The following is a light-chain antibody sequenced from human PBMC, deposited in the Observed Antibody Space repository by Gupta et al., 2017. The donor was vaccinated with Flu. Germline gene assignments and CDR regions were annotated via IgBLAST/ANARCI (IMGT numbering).Light chain of an antibody. V-gene: IGKV3-20*01. Sequence: DIVLQLHTGTLSLSPGERATLSRRASQSVSSSHLAWFQQKPGQAPRLLIYGASYRVRRIPDRFSGSGSGTDFTLTITTLEPDDFAVYYCQHYGPSPWTFGQGTKVEIK. CDR3: QHYGPSPWT. CDR2: GAS. CDR1: QSVSSSH. J-gene: IGKJ1*01.